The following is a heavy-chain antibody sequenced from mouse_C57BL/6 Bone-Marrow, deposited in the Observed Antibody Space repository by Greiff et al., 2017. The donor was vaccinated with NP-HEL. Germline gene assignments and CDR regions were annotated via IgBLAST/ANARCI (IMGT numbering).Heavy chain of an antibody. V-gene: IGHV5-16*01. CDR3: ARDRHYGSYFDY. CDR1: GFTFSDYY. Sequence: DVQLVESEGGLVQPGSSMKLSCTASGFTFSDYYMAWVRQVPEKGLEWVANINYDGSSTYYLDSLKSRFIISRDNAKNILYLQMSSLKSEDTATYYCARDRHYGSYFDYWGQGTTLTVSS. J-gene: IGHJ2*01. CDR2: INYDGSST. D-gene: IGHD1-1*01.